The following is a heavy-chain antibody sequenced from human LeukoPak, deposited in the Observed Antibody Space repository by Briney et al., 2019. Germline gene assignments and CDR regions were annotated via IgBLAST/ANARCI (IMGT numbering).Heavy chain of an antibody. J-gene: IGHJ3*02. V-gene: IGHV3-33*01. CDR1: GFTFSSYG. Sequence: EGSLRLSCAASGFTFSSYGMHWVRQAPGKGLEWVAVIWYDGSNKYYADSVKGRFTISRDNSKNTLYLQMNNLRAEDTAVYYCARRYCGGDCYHDAFDIWGQGTMVTVSS. D-gene: IGHD2-21*02. CDR2: IWYDGSNK. CDR3: ARRYCGGDCYHDAFDI.